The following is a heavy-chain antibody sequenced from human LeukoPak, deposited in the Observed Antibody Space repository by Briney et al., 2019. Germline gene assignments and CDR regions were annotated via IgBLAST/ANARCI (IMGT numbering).Heavy chain of an antibody. CDR1: GFTYDDYA. Sequence: GGSLRLSCAASGFTYDDYAMHWVRQDPGKGLEWVSGISWNSGSIGYADSVKGRFTISRDNAKNSLYLQMNSLRAEDTAVYYCARAILEGERGAFDIWGQGTMVTVSS. CDR3: ARAILEGERGAFDI. V-gene: IGHV3-9*01. J-gene: IGHJ3*02. CDR2: ISWNSGSI. D-gene: IGHD2/OR15-2a*01.